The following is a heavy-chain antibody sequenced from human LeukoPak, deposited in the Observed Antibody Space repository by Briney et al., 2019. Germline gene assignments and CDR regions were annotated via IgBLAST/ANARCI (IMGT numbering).Heavy chain of an antibody. CDR2: IKRDGSEK. CDR3: ARNKAGLRHSWSGYYNYFDY. D-gene: IGHD3-3*02. Sequence: PGGSLRLSCAASGFTFSTYWMSWVRQAPGKGLEWVANIKRDGSEKYYVDSVKGRFTISRDNAKNSLYLQMNSLRAEDTAVYYCARNKAGLRHSWSGYYNYFDYWGQGTLVTVSS. V-gene: IGHV3-7*01. J-gene: IGHJ4*02. CDR1: GFTFSTYW.